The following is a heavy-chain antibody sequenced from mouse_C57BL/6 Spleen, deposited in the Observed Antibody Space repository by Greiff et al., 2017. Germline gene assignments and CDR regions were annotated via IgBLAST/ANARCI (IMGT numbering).Heavy chain of an antibody. V-gene: IGHV1-54*01. CDR1: GYAFTNYL. CDR3: ARSGTTVVARGAMDY. D-gene: IGHD1-1*01. J-gene: IGHJ4*01. Sequence: VQLVESGAELVRPGTSVKVSCKASGYAFTNYLIEWVKQRPGQGLEWIGVINPGSGGTNYNEKFKGKATLTADKSSSTAYMQLSSLTSEDSAVYFCARSGTTVVARGAMDYWGQGTSVTVSS. CDR2: INPGSGGT.